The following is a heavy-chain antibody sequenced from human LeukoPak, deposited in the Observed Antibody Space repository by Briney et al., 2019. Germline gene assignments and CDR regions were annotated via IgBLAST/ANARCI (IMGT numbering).Heavy chain of an antibody. D-gene: IGHD3-3*01. CDR3: ARGGGTPTIFGMVPPDQFDY. CDR1: GLTVSSNY. J-gene: IGHJ4*02. V-gene: IGHV3-48*01. CDR2: IISSSTTI. Sequence: PGGSLRLSCAASGLTVSSNYMSWVRQAPGKGLEWVSYIISSSTTIYYADSVKGRFTISRDNAKNSLYLQMNSLRAEDTAVYYCARGGGTPTIFGMVPPDQFDYWGQGTLVTVSS.